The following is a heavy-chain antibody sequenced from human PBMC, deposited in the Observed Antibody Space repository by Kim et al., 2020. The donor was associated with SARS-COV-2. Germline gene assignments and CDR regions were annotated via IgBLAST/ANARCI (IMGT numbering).Heavy chain of an antibody. CDR3: ARDLLEPSDYSNYVGMDV. Sequence: KGRFTISRDNAKNSLYLQMNRLRAEDTAVYYCARDLLEPSDYSNYVGMDVWGQGTTVTVSS. V-gene: IGHV3-11*06. D-gene: IGHD4-4*01. J-gene: IGHJ6*02.